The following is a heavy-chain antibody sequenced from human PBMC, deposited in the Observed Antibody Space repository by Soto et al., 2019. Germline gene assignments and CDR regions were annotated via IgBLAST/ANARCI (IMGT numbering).Heavy chain of an antibody. J-gene: IGHJ6*02. CDR1: GYTFTSYD. Sequence: QVKLVQSGAEVKKPGASVKVSCKASGYTFTSYDINWVRQATGQGLEWMGWMNPNSGYTAYAQKFQGRVTMTRNTSISTAYMELRSLRSEDTAVYYCARERTGTTSMDVWGQGTTVTVSS. D-gene: IGHD1-1*01. CDR3: ARERTGTTSMDV. V-gene: IGHV1-8*01. CDR2: MNPNSGYT.